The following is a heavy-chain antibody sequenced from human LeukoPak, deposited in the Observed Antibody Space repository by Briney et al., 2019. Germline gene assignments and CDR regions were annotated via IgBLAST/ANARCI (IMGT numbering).Heavy chain of an antibody. Sequence: ASVKVSCKASGYIFSDYYLHWVRQAPGQGLEWMGWMNPNSGGTNYAQKFQGRITMTGDTSTAYLELSRLRSDATAVYYCARDLGSTVIVGGDAFDLWGQGTMVTVSS. CDR3: ARDLGSTVIVGGDAFDL. J-gene: IGHJ3*01. V-gene: IGHV1-2*02. CDR2: MNPNSGGT. CDR1: GYIFSDYY. D-gene: IGHD2/OR15-2a*01.